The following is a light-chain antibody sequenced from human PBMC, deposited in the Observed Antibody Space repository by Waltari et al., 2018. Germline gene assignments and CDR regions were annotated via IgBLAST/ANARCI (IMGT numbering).Light chain of an antibody. CDR1: QSVGRS. V-gene: IGKV3-20*01. CDR3: QHYVRLPAT. CDR2: DAS. J-gene: IGKJ1*01. Sequence: EIVSTQSPGTLSLSPGESATLACRASQSVGRSLAWYQQKPGQAPRLLIYDASRRATGIPDRFSGSGSGTDFSLTISRLEPEDFAVYYCQHYVRLPATFGQGTKVEI.